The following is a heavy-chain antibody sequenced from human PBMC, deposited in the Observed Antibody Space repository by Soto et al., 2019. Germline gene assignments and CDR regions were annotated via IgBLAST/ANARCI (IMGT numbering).Heavy chain of an antibody. CDR1: GGSTSNYY. CDR2: IYYSGST. Sequence: SSETLSLTCTVSGGSTSNYYWSWIRQPPGKGLEWIGNIYYSGSTDYNPSLKSRVAISVDTSKNQFSLKLNSVIAADTAVYYCARQLGRIDYWGQGILVNVSS. J-gene: IGHJ4*02. V-gene: IGHV4-59*08. D-gene: IGHD1-26*01. CDR3: ARQLGRIDY.